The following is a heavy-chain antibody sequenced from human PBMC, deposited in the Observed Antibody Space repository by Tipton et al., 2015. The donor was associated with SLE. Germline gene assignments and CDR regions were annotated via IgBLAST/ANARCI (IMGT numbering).Heavy chain of an antibody. J-gene: IGHJ4*02. CDR1: VGSFSGYY. V-gene: IGHV4-34*01. D-gene: IGHD6-19*01. CDR2: INHSGST. CDR3: AKGNGWYKD. Sequence: TLSLTCAVNVGSFSGYYWSWIRQPPGKGLEWIGEINHSGSTHYNAPLRSRLTMSIDTPKSQFSLKLTSVTGADTAVYYCAKGNGWYKDWGQGMLVTVSS.